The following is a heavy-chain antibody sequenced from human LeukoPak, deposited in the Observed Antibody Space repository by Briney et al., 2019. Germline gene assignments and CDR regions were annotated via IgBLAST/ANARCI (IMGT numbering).Heavy chain of an antibody. D-gene: IGHD2-2*01. CDR2: INRSGST. V-gene: IGHV4-34*01. Sequence: PSETLSLTCAVYGGSFSGYYWSWIRQPPGRGLEWIGEINRSGSTNYNPSLKSRVTISVDTSKNQFSLKLSSVTAADTAVYYCARSPLWVVVPAARGMDVWGQGTTVTVSS. J-gene: IGHJ6*02. CDR3: ARSPLWVVVPAARGMDV. CDR1: GGSFSGYY.